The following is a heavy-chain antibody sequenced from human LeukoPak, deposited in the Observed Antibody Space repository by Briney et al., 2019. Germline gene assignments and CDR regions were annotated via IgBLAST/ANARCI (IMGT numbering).Heavy chain of an antibody. D-gene: IGHD6-19*01. J-gene: IGHJ4*02. CDR3: ARHSRGPGGPLQY. CDR1: GGSISSYY. V-gene: IGHV4-59*08. CDR2: MDDSGST. Sequence: PSETLSLTCTVSGGSISSYYWSWIRQPPGKGLEWIGYMDDSGSTNYNPSLTSRVTISEDTSKNQLSLKLGSVTAADTAVYYCARHSRGPGGPLQYGGRGTPVTVSP.